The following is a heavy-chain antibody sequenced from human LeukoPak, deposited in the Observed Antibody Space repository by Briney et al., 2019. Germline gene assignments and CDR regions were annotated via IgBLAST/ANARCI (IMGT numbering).Heavy chain of an antibody. CDR3: ARTTVTPSWFDP. J-gene: IGHJ5*02. CDR2: ISGSGGST. Sequence: GGSLRLSCAASGFTFSSYAMSWVRQAPGKGLEWVSAISGSGGSTYYADSVKGRFTISRDNAKNSLYLQMNSLRAEDTAVYFCARTTVTPSWFDPWGQGTLVTVSS. D-gene: IGHD4-17*01. CDR1: GFTFSSYA. V-gene: IGHV3-23*01.